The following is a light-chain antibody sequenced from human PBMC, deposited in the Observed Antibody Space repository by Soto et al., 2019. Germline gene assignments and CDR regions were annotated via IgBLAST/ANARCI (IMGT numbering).Light chain of an antibody. CDR1: SSDVGGYNY. V-gene: IGLV2-8*01. CDR2: EVT. CDR3: SSYAASNHFYFV. J-gene: IGLJ3*02. Sequence: QSALTQPPSASGSPGQSVTISCTGTSSDVGGYNYVSWYQQYPGRAPKLMMYEVTKRPSGVPDRFSGSKSGNTASLTVSGLRAEDEADYYCSSYAASNHFYFVFGGGTQRTVL.